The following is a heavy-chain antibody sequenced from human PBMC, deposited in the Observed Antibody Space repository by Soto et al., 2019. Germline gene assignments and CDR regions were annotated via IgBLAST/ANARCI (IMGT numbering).Heavy chain of an antibody. CDR1: VGSISSSSYY. J-gene: IGHJ5*02. D-gene: IGHD5-18*01. Sequence: PSETLWLTCSVSVGSISSSSYYWGWIRQPPGKGLEWIGSIYYSGSTYYNPSLKSRVTISVDTSKNQFSLKLSSVTAADTAVYYCARHVSGRDTAMVNWFDPWGQGTLVTVSS. V-gene: IGHV4-39*01. CDR2: IYYSGST. CDR3: ARHVSGRDTAMVNWFDP.